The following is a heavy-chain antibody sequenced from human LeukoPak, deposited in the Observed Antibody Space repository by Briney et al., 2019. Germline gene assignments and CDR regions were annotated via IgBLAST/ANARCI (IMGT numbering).Heavy chain of an antibody. CDR1: GFTFDNYV. V-gene: IGHV3-20*04. J-gene: IGHJ4*02. CDR3: VRVVDVLTGYYTWAFDY. Sequence: GGSLRLSCAASGFTFDNYVMTWVRQAPGKGLEWFSGIKWNGGDTEYADSVKGRFTISRDNAKNFLYPQMNSLRGEDTALYYCVRVVDVLTGYYTWAFDYWGQGTLVTVSS. CDR2: IKWNGGDT. D-gene: IGHD3-9*01.